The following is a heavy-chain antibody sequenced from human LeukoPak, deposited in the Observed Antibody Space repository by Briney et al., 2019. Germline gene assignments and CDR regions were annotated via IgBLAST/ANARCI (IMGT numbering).Heavy chain of an antibody. V-gene: IGHV1-18*01. CDR2: ISAYNGNT. CDR3: ARHRNIVVVGRYYFDY. CDR1: GYTFTSYG. D-gene: IGHD1-14*01. J-gene: IGHJ4*02. Sequence: ASVTVSFKASGYTFTSYGISWVRQAPGQGREGMGWISAYNGNTNYAQKLQGRVTITTDTSTSTAYMELRSLRSDDTAVYYCARHRNIVVVGRYYFDYWGQGTLVTVSS.